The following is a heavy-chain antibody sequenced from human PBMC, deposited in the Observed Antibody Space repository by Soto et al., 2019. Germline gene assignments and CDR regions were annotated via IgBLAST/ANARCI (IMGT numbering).Heavy chain of an antibody. CDR1: GYTFTSYD. V-gene: IGHV1-8*01. CDR2: MNPNSGNT. CDR3: ARSGVVVVPAAMGSYYYYYMDV. J-gene: IGHJ6*03. D-gene: IGHD2-2*01. Sequence: ASVKVSCKASGYTFTSYDINWVRQATGQGLEWMGWMNPNSGNTGYAQKFQGRVTMTRNTSISTAYMELSSLRSEDTAVYYCARSGVVVVPAAMGSYYYYYMDVWGKGTTVTVS.